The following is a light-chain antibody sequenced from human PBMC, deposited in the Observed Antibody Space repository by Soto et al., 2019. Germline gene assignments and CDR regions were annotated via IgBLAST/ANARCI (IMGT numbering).Light chain of an antibody. V-gene: IGKV1-5*03. CDR3: QQDNTHST. Sequence: IQMTQSPSTLSASVGDRVTITCRASQSISSWLALYQQKPGKAPKLLIYKASSLESEVPSMFIGSGSGTEFTLTINSLQPDHSATYYCQQDNTHSTFVQGTKVEIK. CDR1: QSISSW. CDR2: KAS. J-gene: IGKJ1*01.